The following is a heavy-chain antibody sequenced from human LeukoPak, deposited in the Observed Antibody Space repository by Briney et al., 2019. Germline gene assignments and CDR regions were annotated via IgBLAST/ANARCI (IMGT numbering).Heavy chain of an antibody. D-gene: IGHD1-7*01. Sequence: PSETLSLTCTVSGYSISSGYYWGWIRQPPGKGLEWIGSMYHSGSTYYNPSLKSRVTISVDTSKNQFSLKLSSVTAADTAVYYCARGEDSKTGTTFDFWGQGTLVTVSS. CDR1: GYSISSGYY. J-gene: IGHJ4*02. V-gene: IGHV4-38-2*02. CDR2: MYHSGST. CDR3: ARGEDSKTGTTFDF.